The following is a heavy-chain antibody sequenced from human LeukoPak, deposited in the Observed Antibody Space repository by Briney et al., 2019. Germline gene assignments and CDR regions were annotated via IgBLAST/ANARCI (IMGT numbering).Heavy chain of an antibody. CDR3: ARIRYSSGWFAFDY. D-gene: IGHD6-19*01. J-gene: IGHJ4*02. CDR2: IDWDDDK. Sequence: SGPTLVNPTQTLTLTCTFSGFSLSTSGMCVSWIRQPPGKALEWLARIDWDDDKYYSTSLKTRLTISKDTSKNQVVLTMTNMDPVDTATYYCARIRYSSGWFAFDYWGQGTLVTVSS. V-gene: IGHV2-70*11. CDR1: GFSLSTSGMC.